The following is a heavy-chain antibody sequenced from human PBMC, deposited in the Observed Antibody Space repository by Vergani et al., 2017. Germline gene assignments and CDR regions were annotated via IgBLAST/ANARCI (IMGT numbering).Heavy chain of an antibody. D-gene: IGHD6-13*01. J-gene: IGHJ4*02. Sequence: EVQLVESGGGLVKPGGSLRLSCAASGFTFSSYSMNWVRQAPGKGLEWVSSISSSSSYIYYADSVKGRFTNSRDNAKNSLYLQMNSLRAEDTAVYYCARASWGEQQLPEDWGQGTLVTVSS. V-gene: IGHV3-21*01. CDR2: ISSSSSYI. CDR1: GFTFSSYS. CDR3: ARASWGEQQLPED.